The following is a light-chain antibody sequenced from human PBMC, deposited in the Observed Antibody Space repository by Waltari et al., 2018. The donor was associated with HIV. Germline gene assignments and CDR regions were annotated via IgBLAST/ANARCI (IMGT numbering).Light chain of an antibody. CDR2: RNN. CDR3: AAWDDSLSGGGV. J-gene: IGLJ3*02. CDR1: SPNIGSIY. V-gene: IGLV1-47*01. Sequence: QSVLTQPPSASATPGQRVTLSCSGISPNIGSIYVYWYQQLPGTAPKPLIYRNNQRPSGVPDRFSGSKSGTSASLAISGLRSEDEADYYCAAWDDSLSGGGVFGGGTKLTVL.